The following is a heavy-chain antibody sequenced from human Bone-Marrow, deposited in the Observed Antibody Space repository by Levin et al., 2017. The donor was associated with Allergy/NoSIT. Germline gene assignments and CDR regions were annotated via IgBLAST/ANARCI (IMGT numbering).Heavy chain of an antibody. CDR3: ARLYSSNWQDL. V-gene: IGHV1-18*01. Sequence: PGGSLRLSCKTSGYTFSDYGLSWVRQAPGQGLEWLGWISVYSGRTNYPERFRDRVTMTIDTSTTTGYMELRSLTSDDTAIYYCARLYSSNWQDLWGQGTLVTVSS. D-gene: IGHD6-13*01. CDR1: GYTFSDYG. J-gene: IGHJ5*02. CDR2: ISVYSGRT.